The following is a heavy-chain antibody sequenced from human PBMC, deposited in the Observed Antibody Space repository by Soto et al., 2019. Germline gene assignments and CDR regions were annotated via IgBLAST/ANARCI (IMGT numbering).Heavy chain of an antibody. CDR2: IYSGGST. J-gene: IGHJ6*03. CDR1: GFTVSSNY. Sequence: PGGSLRLSCAASGFTVSSNYMSWVRQAPGKGLEWVSVIYSGGSTYYADSVKGRFTISRDNSKNTLYLQMNSLRAEDTAVYYCARARSYYYMDVWGKGTTVTVSS. V-gene: IGHV3-66*01. CDR3: ARARSYYYMDV.